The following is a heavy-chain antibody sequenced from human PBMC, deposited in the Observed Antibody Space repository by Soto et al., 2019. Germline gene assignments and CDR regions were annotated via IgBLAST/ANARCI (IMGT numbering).Heavy chain of an antibody. CDR3: ARHVGTAMVFNYFDY. Sequence: QLQLQESGPGLVKPSETLSLTCTVSGGSISSSSYYWGWIRQPPGKGLEWIGSIYYSGSTYYNPSLKSRVTISVDTSKNQFSLKLSSVTAADTAVYYCARHVGTAMVFNYFDYWGQGTLVTVSS. CDR1: GGSISSSSYY. CDR2: IYYSGST. J-gene: IGHJ4*02. V-gene: IGHV4-39*01. D-gene: IGHD5-18*01.